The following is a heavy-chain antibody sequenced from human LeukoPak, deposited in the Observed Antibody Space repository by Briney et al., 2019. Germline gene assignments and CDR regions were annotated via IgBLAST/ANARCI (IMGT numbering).Heavy chain of an antibody. J-gene: IGHJ6*02. D-gene: IGHD3-9*01. CDR2: IKQDGSEK. CDR3: ERKPHYDILSGFHNYYGMDV. V-gene: IGHV3-7*01. Sequence: GGSLRLSCAASGFTFSSYWMTWVRQAPGKGLEWLANIKQDGSEKNYVESVKGRFTISRDNAKNSLYLQMNSLGVEDTAVFYCERKPHYDILSGFHNYYGMDVWGQGTTVTVSS. CDR1: GFTFSSYW.